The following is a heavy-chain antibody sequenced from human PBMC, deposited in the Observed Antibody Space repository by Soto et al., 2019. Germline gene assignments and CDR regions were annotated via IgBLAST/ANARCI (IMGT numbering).Heavy chain of an antibody. Sequence: EVQLVESGGGLVQPGGSLRLSCAASGFTFSSYWMHWVRQAPGKGLVWVSRINSDGSSTSYADSVKGRFTISRDNAKNTLYLQMNSLRAEDTAVYYCARRRGSSGRKTNFDYWGQGTLVTVSS. CDR2: INSDGSST. CDR1: GFTFSSYW. D-gene: IGHD6-19*01. V-gene: IGHV3-74*01. CDR3: ARRRGSSGRKTNFDY. J-gene: IGHJ4*02.